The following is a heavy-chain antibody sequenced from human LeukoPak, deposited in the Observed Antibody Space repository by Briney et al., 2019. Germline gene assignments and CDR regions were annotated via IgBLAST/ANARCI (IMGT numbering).Heavy chain of an antibody. CDR1: VLSLNTAGVG. D-gene: IGHD3-10*01. J-gene: IGHJ6*02. CDR3: PKAGYGSGSYLRYYYYGMDV. CDR2: IYRDDDK. Sequence: SGPTLVNPTQTLTLTCTLSVLSLNTAGVGVGWIRQPPGKSLEWLALIYRDDDKRYNPSLKTRLTITKDTSKNQVVLTVTNMDPVDTATYYCPKAGYGSGSYLRYYYYGMDVWGQGTTVTVSS. V-gene: IGHV2-5*02.